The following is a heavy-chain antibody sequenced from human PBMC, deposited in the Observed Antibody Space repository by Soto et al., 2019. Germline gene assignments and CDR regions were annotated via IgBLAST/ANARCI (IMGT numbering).Heavy chain of an antibody. CDR3: ARGVDSSVGYLDF. J-gene: IGHJ4*02. V-gene: IGHV1-18*01. CDR1: GYTFTNYG. D-gene: IGHD3-22*01. Sequence: QVQLVQSGPEVRKPGASVKVSCKAAGYTFTNYGINWVRQAPGQGPEWMGWISGYNGNTNFAQKFQGRVTMTTDTSTSTAYMELRSLRYDDTAVYYCARGVDSSVGYLDFWGQGTLVTVSS. CDR2: ISGYNGNT.